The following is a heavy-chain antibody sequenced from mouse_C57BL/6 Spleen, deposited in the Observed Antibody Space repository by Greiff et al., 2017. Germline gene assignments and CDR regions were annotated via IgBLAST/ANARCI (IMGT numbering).Heavy chain of an antibody. CDR2: ISYDGSN. D-gene: IGHD1-1*01. Sequence: VQLQQSGPGLVKPSQSLSLTCSVTGYSITSGYYWNWIRQFPGNKLEWMGYISYDGSNNYNPSLKNRISITRDTSKNQFFLKLNSVTTEDTATYYCARASYGWYFDVWGTGTTVTVSS. J-gene: IGHJ1*03. CDR3: ARASYGWYFDV. V-gene: IGHV3-6*01. CDR1: GYSITSGYY.